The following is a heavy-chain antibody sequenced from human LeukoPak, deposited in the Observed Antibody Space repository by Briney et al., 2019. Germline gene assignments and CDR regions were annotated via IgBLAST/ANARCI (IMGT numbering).Heavy chain of an antibody. Sequence: GGSLRLSCAASGFTFSSYAMSWVRQAPGKGLEWVSAISGSGGSTYYADSVKGRFTISRDNSKNTLYLQMNSLRAEDTAVYYCAKDNRGIVRVPAPPYYYGMDVWGQGTTVTVSS. CDR1: GFTFSSYA. V-gene: IGHV3-23*01. D-gene: IGHD2-2*01. CDR3: AKDNRGIVRVPAPPYYYGMDV. CDR2: ISGSGGST. J-gene: IGHJ6*02.